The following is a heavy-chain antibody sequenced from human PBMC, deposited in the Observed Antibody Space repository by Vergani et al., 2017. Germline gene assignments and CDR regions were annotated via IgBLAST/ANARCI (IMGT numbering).Heavy chain of an antibody. J-gene: IGHJ5*02. V-gene: IGHV3-23*01. CDR2: ISGSGGST. CDR3: ASVNVVDSGSYSGGWFDP. Sequence: EVQLLESGGGLVQPGGSLRLSCAASGFTFSSYAMSWVRQAPGKGLEWVSAISGSGGSTYYADSVKGRFTISRDNSKNTLYLQMNSLRAEDTAVYYCASVNVVDSGSYSGGWFDPWGQGTLVTVSS. CDR1: GFTFSSYA. D-gene: IGHD1-26*01.